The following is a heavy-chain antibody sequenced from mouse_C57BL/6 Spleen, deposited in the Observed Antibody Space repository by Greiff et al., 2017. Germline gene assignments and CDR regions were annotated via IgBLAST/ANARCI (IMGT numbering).Heavy chain of an antibody. Sequence: QVQLQQSGAELVRPGTSVKVSCKASGYAFTNYLIEWVKQRPGQGLEWIGVINPGSGGTNYNEKFKGKATLTADKSSSTAYMQLSSLTSEDSAVYFCARWSYYGGFAYWGQGTLVTVSA. V-gene: IGHV1-54*01. J-gene: IGHJ3*01. D-gene: IGHD1-1*01. CDR2: INPGSGGT. CDR1: GYAFTNYL. CDR3: ARWSYYGGFAY.